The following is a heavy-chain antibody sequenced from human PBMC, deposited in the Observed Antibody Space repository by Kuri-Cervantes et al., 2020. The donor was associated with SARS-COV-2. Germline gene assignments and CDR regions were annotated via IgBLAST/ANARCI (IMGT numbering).Heavy chain of an antibody. D-gene: IGHD3-3*01. Sequence: LSLTCAASGFTFSNAWMSWVRQAPGKGLEWVAIISYDGNNLYADAVKGRFTISRDNAKNSLYLQMNSLRDEDTAVYYCARDQRQEITIFGVVITAYGMDVWGQGTTVTVSS. CDR2: ISYDGNNL. V-gene: IGHV3-33*08. CDR3: ARDQRQEITIFGVVITAYGMDV. J-gene: IGHJ6*02. CDR1: GFTFSNAW.